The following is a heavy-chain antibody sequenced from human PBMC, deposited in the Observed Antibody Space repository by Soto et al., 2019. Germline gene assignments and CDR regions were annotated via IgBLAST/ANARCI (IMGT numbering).Heavy chain of an antibody. D-gene: IGHD2-21*02. J-gene: IGHJ6*02. V-gene: IGHV2-5*02. CDR1: AFSLSTSGVG. Sequence: SGPTLVNPTQTLTLTCTFAAFSLSTSGVGVSWIRQPPGKALEWLALIYWDDDKRYSPSLRSRLTITKDTSKNQVVLTMTNMDPVDTATYYCIQSRCGGDCLQSYASYYYYGMDVWGQGTTVTVSS. CDR2: IYWDDDK. CDR3: IQSRCGGDCLQSYASYYYYGMDV.